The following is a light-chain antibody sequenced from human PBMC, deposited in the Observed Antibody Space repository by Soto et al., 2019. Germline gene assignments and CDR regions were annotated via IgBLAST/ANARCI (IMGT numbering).Light chain of an antibody. CDR3: MHFQSPPYT. CDR2: LGS. CDR1: QSLVYENGYAY. J-gene: IGKJ2*01. Sequence: DIVMTQSPLSLPVTPGEPASMSCRSSQSLVYENGYAYFDWYVQKPGQPPQLLIYLGSNRPSGARDRYGETATGTGTDFTRKIGRGEIEVVGFYYGMHFQSPPYTLGQGPRRE. V-gene: IGKV2-28*01.